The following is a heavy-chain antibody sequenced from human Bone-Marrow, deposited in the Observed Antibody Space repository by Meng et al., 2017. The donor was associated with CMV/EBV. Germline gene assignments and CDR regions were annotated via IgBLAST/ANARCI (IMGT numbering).Heavy chain of an antibody. CDR1: GGSFSAYY. Sequence: SETLSLTCAVYGGSFSAYYWSWIRQPPGKGLEWIGYIYYTGSTHYNPSLKSRITISLDMSKNQFSLNLSSVTAADTAVYYCATYSGGAFDIWGQGTTVTVSS. CDR2: IYYTGST. CDR3: ATYSGGAFDI. J-gene: IGHJ3*02. D-gene: IGHD2-21*01. V-gene: IGHV4-59*01.